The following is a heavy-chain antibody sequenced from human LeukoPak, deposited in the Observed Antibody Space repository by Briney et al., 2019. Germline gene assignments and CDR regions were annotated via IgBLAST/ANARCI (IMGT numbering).Heavy chain of an antibody. V-gene: IGHV3-66*01. Sequence: GGSLRLSCTASGFSVSINSMTWVRQAPGKGLEWVSLIETGGSAQYADSVKGRFTISRDNSRNTVHLRMNSLRAEDTAVYYCARDNELVQVAKRYYFDSWGQGTLVTVSS. D-gene: IGHD2-15*01. CDR1: GFSVSINS. CDR2: IETGGSA. CDR3: ARDNELVQVAKRYYFDS. J-gene: IGHJ4*02.